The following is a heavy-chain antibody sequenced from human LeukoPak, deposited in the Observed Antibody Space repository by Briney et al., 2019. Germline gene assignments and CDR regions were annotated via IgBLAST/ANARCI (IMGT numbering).Heavy chain of an antibody. CDR3: ARVGGGYDSGGNNWFDP. V-gene: IGHV1-18*01. CDR1: GYTFTSYG. D-gene: IGHD5-12*01. J-gene: IGHJ5*02. CDR2: ISAYNGNT. Sequence: ASVTVSCKASGYTFTSYGISWVRQAPGQGLEWMGWISAYNGNTNYAQKLQGRVTMTTDTSTSTAYMELRSPRSDDTAVYYCARVGGGYDSGGNNWFDPWGQGTLVTVSS.